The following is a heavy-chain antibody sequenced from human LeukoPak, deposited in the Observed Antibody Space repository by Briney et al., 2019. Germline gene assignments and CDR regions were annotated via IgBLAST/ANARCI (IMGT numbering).Heavy chain of an antibody. V-gene: IGHV4-34*01. D-gene: IGHD6-13*01. CDR2: INHSGST. CDR3: ARDAAGTDY. Sequence: SETLSLTCAVFGGSFSDYWWTWIRQPPGKGLEWIGEINHSGSTNCNPSLKSRITISVDTSKNQFSLRLRFLTAADTAVYYCARDAAGTDYWGQGTLVTVSS. J-gene: IGHJ4*02. CDR1: GGSFSDYW.